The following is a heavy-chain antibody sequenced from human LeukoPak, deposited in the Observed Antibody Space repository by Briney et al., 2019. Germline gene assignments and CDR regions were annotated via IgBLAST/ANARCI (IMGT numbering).Heavy chain of an antibody. J-gene: IGHJ4*02. D-gene: IGHD5-24*01. Sequence: GGSLRLSCAASGFTFSSYSMNWVRQAPGKGLEWVSSISSSSSYIYYADSVEGRFTISRDNAKNSLYLQMNSLRAEDTAVYYCARMSYGYNYEPVDNDYWGQGTLVTVSS. V-gene: IGHV3-21*01. CDR1: GFTFSSYS. CDR3: ARMSYGYNYEPVDNDY. CDR2: ISSSSSYI.